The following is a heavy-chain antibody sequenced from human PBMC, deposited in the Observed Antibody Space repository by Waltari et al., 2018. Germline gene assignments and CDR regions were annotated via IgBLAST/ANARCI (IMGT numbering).Heavy chain of an antibody. Sequence: QVQLQQWGAGLLKPSETLSLTCAVYGGSFSGYYWSVIRQPPGKGLEWIGEINHSGSTNYNPSLKSRVTISVDTSKNQFSLKLSSLRSEDTAVYYCARGGMATIKALYYYYGMDVWGQGTTVTVSS. J-gene: IGHJ6*02. CDR1: GGSFSGYY. CDR3: ARGGMATIKALYYYYGMDV. CDR2: INHSGST. V-gene: IGHV4-34*01. D-gene: IGHD5-12*01.